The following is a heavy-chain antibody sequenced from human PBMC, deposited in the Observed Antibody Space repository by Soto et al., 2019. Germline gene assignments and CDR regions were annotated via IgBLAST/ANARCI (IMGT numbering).Heavy chain of an antibody. CDR3: ARGGLLFGYCSGGSCYSGGNDAFDI. CDR2: INPDSGGT. D-gene: IGHD2-15*01. CDR1: GYTFTGYY. J-gene: IGHJ3*02. V-gene: IGHV1-2*04. Sequence: ASVKVSCKASGYTFTGYYMHWVRQAPGQVLEWMGWINPDSGGTNYAQKFQGWVTMTRDTSISTAYMELSRLRSDDTAVYYCARGGLLFGYCSGGSCYSGGNDAFDIWGQGTMVTVSS.